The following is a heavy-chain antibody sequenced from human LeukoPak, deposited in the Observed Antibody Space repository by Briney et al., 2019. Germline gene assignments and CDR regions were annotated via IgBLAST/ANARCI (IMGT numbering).Heavy chain of an antibody. CDR3: ARMSSYCDY. J-gene: IGHJ4*02. Sequence: GGSLRLSCVASGFTFSSHHMNWVRQTPGKGLESVATIKPDGSEKYYVDSVKGRFTISRDNAKSSLYLQMNSLRAEDTGVYFCARMSSYCDYWGQGTLVTISS. CDR2: IKPDGSEK. CDR1: GFTFSSHH. V-gene: IGHV3-7*01. D-gene: IGHD2-2*01.